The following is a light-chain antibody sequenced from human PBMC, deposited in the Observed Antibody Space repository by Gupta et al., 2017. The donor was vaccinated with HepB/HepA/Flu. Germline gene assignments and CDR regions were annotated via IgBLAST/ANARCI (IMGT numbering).Light chain of an antibody. V-gene: IGLV1-44*01. CDR1: RSNIGSNP. Sequence: QSVLTQPPSTSGPPGQRVTISCSGSRSNIGSNPVHWYQQLPGMPPKLLIYCNNQRPSGVPGRFSGSKSGTSASLAISGLQAEEEANYYCSAGDDSIIWVFGGGTKWTVL. CDR2: CNN. CDR3: SAGDDSIIWV. J-gene: IGLJ3*02.